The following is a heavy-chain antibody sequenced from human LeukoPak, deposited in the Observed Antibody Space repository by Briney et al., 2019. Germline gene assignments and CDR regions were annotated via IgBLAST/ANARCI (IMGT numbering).Heavy chain of an antibody. CDR3: ARDLDLDYYDSSGYAPPFGY. Sequence: GGSLRLSCAASGFTFSSYAMSWVRQAPGKGLEWVSAISGSGGSTYYADSVKGRFTISRDNSKNTLYLQMNSLRAEDTAVYYCARDLDLDYYDSSGYAPPFGYWGQGTLVTVSS. CDR1: GFTFSSYA. V-gene: IGHV3-23*01. D-gene: IGHD3-22*01. J-gene: IGHJ4*02. CDR2: ISGSGGST.